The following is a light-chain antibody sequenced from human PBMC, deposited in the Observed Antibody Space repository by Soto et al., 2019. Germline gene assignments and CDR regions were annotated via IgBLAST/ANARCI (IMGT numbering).Light chain of an antibody. CDR2: DAS. CDR3: QQRSNWPIT. Sequence: DIVLTQSPATLSLSPGERATLSCRTSQSVSKYFAWYQQKPGRAPRLLIYDASSRATGIPARFIGSGSGTDFTLTISSLEPEDFAIYYCQQRSNWPITFGQGTRLE. V-gene: IGKV3-11*01. CDR1: QSVSKY. J-gene: IGKJ5*01.